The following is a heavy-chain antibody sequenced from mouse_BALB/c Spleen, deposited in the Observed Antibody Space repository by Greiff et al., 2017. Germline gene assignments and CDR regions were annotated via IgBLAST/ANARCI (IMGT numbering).Heavy chain of an antibody. Sequence: DVKLVESGPELVKPGASVKLSCTASGFTIPDSYMHWVKQRPEQGLEWIGRIYPANGNTKYDPKFQGKATITADTSSNTAYLQLSSLTSEDTAVYYCDSGAYYVDCGGRGTPLTVSA. CDR3: DSGAYYVDC. CDR2: IYPANGNT. CDR1: GFTIPDSY. J-gene: IGHJ2*01. V-gene: IGHV14-3*02.